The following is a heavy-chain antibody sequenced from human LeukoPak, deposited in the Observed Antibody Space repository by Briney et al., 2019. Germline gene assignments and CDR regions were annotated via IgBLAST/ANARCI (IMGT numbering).Heavy chain of an antibody. D-gene: IGHD3-22*01. J-gene: IGHJ4*02. CDR2: IYTSGST. CDR1: GGSISSYY. CDR3: ARLASSDNTGNYFDY. V-gene: IGHV4-4*09. Sequence: PETLSLTCTVSGGSISSYYWSWIRQPPGKGLEWIGYIYTSGSTNYNPSLKSRVTISVDTSKNQFSLKLSSVTAADTAVYYCARLASSDNTGNYFDYWGQGTLVTVSS.